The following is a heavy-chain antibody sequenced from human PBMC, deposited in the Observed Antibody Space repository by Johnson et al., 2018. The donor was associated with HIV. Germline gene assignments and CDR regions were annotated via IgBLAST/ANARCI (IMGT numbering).Heavy chain of an antibody. J-gene: IGHJ3*02. CDR2: ISYDGSNK. Sequence: QVQLVESGGGLVQPGGSLRLSCAASGFTFSTYGMHWVRQAPGKGLEWVAVISYDGSNKYYADSVKGRFTISRDNSKNTLYRQMNSLRAEDTSVYYCARDRGIAVAGTGAFDIWGQGTMVTVSS. CDR1: GFTFSTYG. D-gene: IGHD6-19*01. V-gene: IGHV3-30*03. CDR3: ARDRGIAVAGTGAFDI.